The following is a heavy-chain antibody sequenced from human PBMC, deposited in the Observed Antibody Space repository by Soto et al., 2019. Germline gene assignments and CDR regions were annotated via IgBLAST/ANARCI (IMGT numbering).Heavy chain of an antibody. CDR1: GFNFSSYV. CDR2: IWYDGGNK. D-gene: IGHD6-19*01. V-gene: IGHV3-33*01. CDR3: ARDGQWLPRDGLRSSYYFDY. J-gene: IGHJ4*02. Sequence: ESGGGVVQPGRSLRLSCAASGFNFSSYVMHWVRQAPGKWLEWVAVIWYDGGNKYYADSVKGRFTISRENSQNTLYLQMNSLRAEDTAVYYCARDGQWLPRDGLRSSYYFDYWGQGTLVTVSS.